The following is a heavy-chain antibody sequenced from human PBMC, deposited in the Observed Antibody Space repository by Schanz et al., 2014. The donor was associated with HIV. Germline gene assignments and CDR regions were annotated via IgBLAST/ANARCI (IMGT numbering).Heavy chain of an antibody. J-gene: IGHJ6*02. D-gene: IGHD3-10*01. Sequence: VQLVESGGGVVQPGRSLRLSCTASGFTFSSSGMHWVRQAPGKGLEWVAAMWYDESHKGYADSVKGRFTISRDNSKNTLYLQMNSLRADDTAVYYCARGSGPYYYYYGMDVWGQGTTVTVSS. CDR2: MWYDESHK. CDR1: GFTFSSSG. CDR3: ARGSGPYYYYYGMDV. V-gene: IGHV3-33*01.